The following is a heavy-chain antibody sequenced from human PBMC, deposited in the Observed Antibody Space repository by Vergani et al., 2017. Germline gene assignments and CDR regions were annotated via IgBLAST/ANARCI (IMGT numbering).Heavy chain of an antibody. CDR1: GFTFSSYW. CDR2: INSDGSST. Sequence: EVQLVESGGGLVKPGGSLRLSCAASGFTFSSYWMHWVRQAPGKGLVWVSRINSDGSSTSYADSVKGRFTISRDNAKNTLYLQMNSLRAEDTAVYYCARDGVVVAATNEGWFDPWGQGTLVTVSS. D-gene: IGHD2-15*01. J-gene: IGHJ5*02. V-gene: IGHV3-74*01. CDR3: ARDGVVVAATNEGWFDP.